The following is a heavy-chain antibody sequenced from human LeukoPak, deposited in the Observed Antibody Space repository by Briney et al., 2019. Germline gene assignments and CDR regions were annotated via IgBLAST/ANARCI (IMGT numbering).Heavy chain of an antibody. D-gene: IGHD3-10*01. Sequence: SETLSLTCTVSGDSINNYYWSWIRQPPGKGLEWIGYIYYSGSTSYNPSLKSRVTISVDTSRTQFSLKLTSVTAADTAVYYCARARLPYGSGSYYDYWGQGTLVTVSS. J-gene: IGHJ4*02. CDR3: ARARLPYGSGSYYDY. CDR1: GDSINNYY. CDR2: IYYSGST. V-gene: IGHV4-59*01.